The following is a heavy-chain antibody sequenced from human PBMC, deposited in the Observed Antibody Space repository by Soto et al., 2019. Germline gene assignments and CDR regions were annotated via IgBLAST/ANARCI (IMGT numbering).Heavy chain of an antibody. CDR2: LYNTGST. V-gene: IGHV4-59*03. CDR1: GDSISSYY. D-gene: IGHD3-3*01. CDR3: AGMSFXVFGEVIDNFYFYGMDV. J-gene: IGHJ6*02. Sequence: PSETLSLTCNVSGDSISSYYWTWIRQPPGKGLEWIGYLYNTGSTNYNPSLKSRVTISLDTSKNQFFLNLSSVTAADTAVYYCAGMSFXVFGEVIDNFYFYGMDVWGQGTTVTVSS.